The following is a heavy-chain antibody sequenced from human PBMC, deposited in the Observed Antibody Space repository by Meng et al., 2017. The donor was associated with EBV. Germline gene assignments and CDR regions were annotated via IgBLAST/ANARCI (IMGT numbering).Heavy chain of an antibody. D-gene: IGHD3-22*01. V-gene: IGHV1-18*01. Sequence: VSLGQCVAEGKKPRAEVKVSCKAAGYTFTSYGISWGRQAPGQGLEWMGWISAYNGNTNYEQKLQGRVTMTTDTSTSTAYMELRSLRSDDTAVYYCARDGRLYDTPSPFDYWGQGTLVTVSS. J-gene: IGHJ4*02. CDR2: ISAYNGNT. CDR1: GYTFTSYG. CDR3: ARDGRLYDTPSPFDY.